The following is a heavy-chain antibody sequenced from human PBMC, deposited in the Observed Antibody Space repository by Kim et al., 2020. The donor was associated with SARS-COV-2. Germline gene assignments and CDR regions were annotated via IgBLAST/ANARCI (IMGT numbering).Heavy chain of an antibody. V-gene: IGHV3-48*03. J-gene: IGHJ4*02. CDR3: ARGPNYSPFDY. CDR2: I. Sequence: IYYGDSVRGRFTLSRENDKNSLYLQMNSLRAEDTTVYYCARGPNYSPFDYWGQGTLVTVSS. D-gene: IGHD4-4*01.